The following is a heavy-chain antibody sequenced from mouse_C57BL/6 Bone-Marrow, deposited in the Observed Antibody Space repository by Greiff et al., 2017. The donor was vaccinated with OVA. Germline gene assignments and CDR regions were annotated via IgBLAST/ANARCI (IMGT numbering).Heavy chain of an antibody. J-gene: IGHJ1*03. Sequence: QVQLQQPGAELVKPGASVKMSCKASGYTFTSYWITWVKQRPGQGLEWIGDIYPGSGSTNYNEKFKSKATLTVDTSSSTAYMQLSSLTSEDSAVYYCANRDYGPWYFDVWGTGTTVTVSS. CDR1: GYTFTSYW. D-gene: IGHD1-2*01. V-gene: IGHV1-55*01. CDR3: ANRDYGPWYFDV. CDR2: IYPGSGST.